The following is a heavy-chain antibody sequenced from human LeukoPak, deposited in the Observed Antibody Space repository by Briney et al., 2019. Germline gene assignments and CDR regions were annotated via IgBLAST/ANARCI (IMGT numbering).Heavy chain of an antibody. CDR1: GDSVSSNSAA. V-gene: IGHV6-1*01. CDR3: ARDLHTAMANYYYYGMDV. Sequence: SQTLSLTCAISGDSVSSNSAAWNWIRQSPSRGLEWLGRTYYRSKWYNDYAVSAKSRITINPDTSKNQFSLQLNSVTPEDTAVYYCARDLHTAMANYYYYGMDVWGQGTTVTVSS. CDR2: TYYRSKWYN. J-gene: IGHJ6*02. D-gene: IGHD5-18*01.